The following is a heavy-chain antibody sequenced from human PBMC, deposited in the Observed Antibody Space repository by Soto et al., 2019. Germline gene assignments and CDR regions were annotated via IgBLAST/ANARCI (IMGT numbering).Heavy chain of an antibody. J-gene: IGHJ4*02. D-gene: IGHD3-10*01. V-gene: IGHV1-69*06. CDR3: ARDNYGPLDY. CDR1: GGTFSSYA. Sequence: ASVKVSCKASGGTFSSYAISWVRQAPGQGLEWMGGIIPIFGTANYAQKFQGRVTITADKSTSTAYMELSSLRSDDTAVYFCARDNYGPLDYWGQGTLVTVSS. CDR2: IIPIFGTA.